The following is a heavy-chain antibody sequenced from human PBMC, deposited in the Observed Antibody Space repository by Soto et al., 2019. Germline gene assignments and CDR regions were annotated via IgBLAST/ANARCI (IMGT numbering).Heavy chain of an antibody. CDR3: ARQSSVVPTRSYYYNMDV. CDR1: GGSISSYY. Sequence: SETLSLTCTVSGGSISSYYWSWIRQPPGKGLEWIGYIYYSGSTNYNPSLKSRVTISVDTSKNQFSLKLSSVTAADTAVYYCARQSSVVPTRSYYYNMDVWGKGTTVTVSS. J-gene: IGHJ6*03. CDR2: IYYSGST. V-gene: IGHV4-59*08. D-gene: IGHD2-2*01.